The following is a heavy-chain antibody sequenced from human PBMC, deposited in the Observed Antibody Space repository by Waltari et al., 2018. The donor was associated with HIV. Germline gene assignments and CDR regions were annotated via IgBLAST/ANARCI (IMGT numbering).Heavy chain of an antibody. D-gene: IGHD2-15*01. CDR3: ARDHVCSGGSCFHYFDY. CDR2: ISSSSSYI. V-gene: IGHV3-21*01. CDR1: GFTFSSSS. Sequence: EVQLVESGGGLVKPGGSLRLSCAASGFTFSSSSMNWVRQAPGKGLEWVSSISSSSSYIYYADSVKGRFTISRDNAKNSLYLQMNSLRAEDTAVYYCARDHVCSGGSCFHYFDYWGQGTLVTVSS. J-gene: IGHJ4*02.